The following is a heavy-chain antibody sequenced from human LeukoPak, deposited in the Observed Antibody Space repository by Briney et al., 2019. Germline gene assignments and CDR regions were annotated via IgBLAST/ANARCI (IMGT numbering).Heavy chain of an antibody. J-gene: IGHJ3*02. CDR1: GDSVSSNSAA. CDR2: TYYRSKWYN. Sequence: SQTLSLTCAISGDSVSSNSAAWNWIRQSPSRGLEWLGRTYYRSKWYNDYAVSVKSRITINPVTSKNQFSLQLNSVTPGDTAVYYCVRDSDSVDAFDIWGQGTMVTVSS. V-gene: IGHV6-1*01. CDR3: VRDSDSVDAFDI.